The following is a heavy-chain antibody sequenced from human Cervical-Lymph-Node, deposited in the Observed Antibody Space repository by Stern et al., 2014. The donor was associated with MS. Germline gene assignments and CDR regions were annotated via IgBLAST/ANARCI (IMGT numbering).Heavy chain of an antibody. Sequence: ESGPTLVKPTQTLTLTCTFSGFSLTTYGVGVGWIRQSPGKALEWLAVIYWDDDKRYSTSLKSRVTITKDTSKNQVVLTMTNMDPVDTATYYCAHRTYYYDSSDAFDIWGQGTMVTVSS. CDR2: IYWDDDK. CDR1: GFSLTTYGVG. D-gene: IGHD3-22*01. J-gene: IGHJ3*02. CDR3: AHRTYYYDSSDAFDI. V-gene: IGHV2-5*02.